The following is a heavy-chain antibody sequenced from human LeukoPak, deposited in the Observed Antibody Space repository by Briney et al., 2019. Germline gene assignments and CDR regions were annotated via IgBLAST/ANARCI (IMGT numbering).Heavy chain of an antibody. V-gene: IGHV3-20*04. CDR3: ARDLASTDV. D-gene: IGHD3-16*01. J-gene: IGHJ6*04. CDR2: IDWSGGST. Sequence: PGGSLRLSCAASGFTFDDYGMSWVRQAPGKGLEWVSGIDWSGGSTGYADSVQGRFTISRDNAKNSLYLQMNSLRADDTALNYCARDLASTDVWGKGTTLTVSS. CDR1: GFTFDDYG.